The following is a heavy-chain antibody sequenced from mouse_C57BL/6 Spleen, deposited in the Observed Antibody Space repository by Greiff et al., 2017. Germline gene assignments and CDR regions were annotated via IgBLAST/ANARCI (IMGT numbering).Heavy chain of an antibody. V-gene: IGHV1-26*01. Sequence: EVQLQQSGPELVKPGASVKISCKASGYTFTDYYMNWVKQSHGKSLEWIGDINPNNGGTSYNQKFKGKATLTVDKSSSTAYMELRSLTAEDSAVYYCARCLTVVFDYWGQGTTLTVSS. CDR3: ARCLTVVFDY. D-gene: IGHD1-1*01. J-gene: IGHJ2*01. CDR2: INPNNGGT. CDR1: GYTFTDYY.